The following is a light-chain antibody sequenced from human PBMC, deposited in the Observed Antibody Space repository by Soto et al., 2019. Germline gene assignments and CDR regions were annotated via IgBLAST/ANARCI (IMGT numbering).Light chain of an antibody. CDR2: DAS. J-gene: IGKJ1*01. Sequence: EIVLTQSPATLSLSPGERATLSCRASQSIINSLAWYQQKPGQTPRLLIHDASDRATGIPARFSGSGSGTDVTLTISNLEPEDFAVYYCQQRSNWPWTFGQGTKVEIK. CDR3: QQRSNWPWT. V-gene: IGKV3-11*01. CDR1: QSIINS.